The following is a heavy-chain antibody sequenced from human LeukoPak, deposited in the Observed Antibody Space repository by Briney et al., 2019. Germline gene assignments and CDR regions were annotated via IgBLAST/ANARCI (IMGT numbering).Heavy chain of an antibody. CDR3: ARDKAGSYYPYFDY. J-gene: IGHJ4*02. Sequence: SETLSLTCTVSGGSISSYYWSWIRQPPGKGLEWIGYIYYSGSTNCNPSLKSRVTMSVDTSKNQFSLKLSSVTAADTAVYYCARDKAGSYYPYFDYWGQGTLVTVSS. CDR2: IYYSGST. CDR1: GGSISSYY. V-gene: IGHV4-59*12. D-gene: IGHD1-26*01.